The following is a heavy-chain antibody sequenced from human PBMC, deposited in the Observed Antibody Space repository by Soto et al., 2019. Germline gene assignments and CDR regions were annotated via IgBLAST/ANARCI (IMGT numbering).Heavy chain of an antibody. CDR1: RFTVSRNY. Sequence: EVQLVESGGGLVQPGGSLRLFCAASRFTVSRNYMRWVRQAPGKGLEWVSVIYRGGSTYYADSVKGRFTISRDNSKNTLYLQMNSLRAEDTAVYYCARDLRGAFDIWGQGTMVTVSS. CDR3: ARDLRGAFDI. CDR2: IYRGGST. V-gene: IGHV3-66*01. J-gene: IGHJ3*02.